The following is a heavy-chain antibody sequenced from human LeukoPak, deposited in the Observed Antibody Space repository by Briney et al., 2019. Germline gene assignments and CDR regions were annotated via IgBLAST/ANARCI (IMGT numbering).Heavy chain of an antibody. Sequence: GSLRLSCAASGFTFSSYSMNWVRQAPGKGLEWVSYISSSSSTIYYADSVKGRFTISRDNAKNSLYLQMNSLRAEDTAVYYCAKPYLPDTVLPYMDVWGKGTTVTVSS. CDR3: AKPYLPDTVLPYMDV. J-gene: IGHJ6*04. CDR1: GFTFSSYS. V-gene: IGHV3-48*04. D-gene: IGHD1-14*01. CDR2: ISSSSSTI.